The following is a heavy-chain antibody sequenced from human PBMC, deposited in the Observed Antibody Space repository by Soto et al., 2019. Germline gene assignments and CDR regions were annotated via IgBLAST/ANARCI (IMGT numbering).Heavy chain of an antibody. CDR3: ASPEYSSSLRPRGLSSAVHLSPGDYYYYGMDV. CDR1: GGLFSSYA. Sequence: SVKVSCKDTGGLFSSYAVSWVRQAPGQGLEWMGGIIPVFDTVYYAQKFQGRVTITADESTNTAYMELSSLRSEDTAMYYCASPEYSSSLRPRGLSSAVHLSPGDYYYYGMDVLGQGTTVTV. D-gene: IGHD6-6*01. CDR2: IIPVFDTV. V-gene: IGHV1-69*13. J-gene: IGHJ6*02.